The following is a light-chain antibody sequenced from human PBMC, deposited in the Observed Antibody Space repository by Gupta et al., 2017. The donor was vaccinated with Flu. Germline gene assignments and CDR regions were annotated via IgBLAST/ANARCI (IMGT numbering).Light chain of an antibody. CDR3: TSYTNTNPLVV. CDR1: SGSLGGYNY. J-gene: IGLJ2*01. CDR2: EVS. V-gene: IGLV2-14*01. Sequence: QSALTQPASGFGSHGQSIPIPGTGGSGSLGGYNYVSWYQQHPGKAPKLIIFEVSNRPSGVSNRFSGSNSGNTASLTISGLQAEDEADYYCTSYTNTNPLVVFGGGTKLTVL.